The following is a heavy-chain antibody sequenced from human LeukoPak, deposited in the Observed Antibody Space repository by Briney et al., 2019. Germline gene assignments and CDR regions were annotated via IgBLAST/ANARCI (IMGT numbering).Heavy chain of an antibody. V-gene: IGHV3-74*01. Sequence: GGSLRLSCAASGFTFSASWMHWVRQAPGKGLLWVSRISGDGSRTTYADSVKGRFTISRDNAKSTLYLQVNSLRAEDTAVYYCARDLAYAGDYWGQGILVTVSS. CDR3: ARDLAYAGDY. J-gene: IGHJ4*02. D-gene: IGHD3-16*01. CDR2: ISGDGSRT. CDR1: GFTFSASW.